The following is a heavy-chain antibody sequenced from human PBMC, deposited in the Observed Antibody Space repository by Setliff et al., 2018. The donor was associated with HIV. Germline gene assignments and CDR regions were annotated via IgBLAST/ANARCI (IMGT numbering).Heavy chain of an antibody. CDR1: GYSFVDFW. CDR3: ARDGNGAFDM. CDR2: IYPGDSDS. J-gene: IGHJ3*02. Sequence: AGESLKISCHLSGYSFVDFWIGWVRQMPGKGLEWVGFIYPGDSDSRYSPSFRGQVTISADKSISTAYLQINSLRAEDTAVYYCARDGNGAFDMWGQGTLVTVSS. V-gene: IGHV5-51*01. D-gene: IGHD1-26*01.